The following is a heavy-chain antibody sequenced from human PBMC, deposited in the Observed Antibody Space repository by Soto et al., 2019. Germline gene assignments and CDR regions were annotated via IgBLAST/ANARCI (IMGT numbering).Heavy chain of an antibody. Sequence: EVQLLESGGGLVQPGGSLRLSCAASGFTFNNYAMTWVRQAPGKGLEWVSGISGSGSGTYYADSVKGRFTISRDNSKNTMDVQMNSLRAEDTALYYCTRGYTYRGWFDPWGQGTLVTVSS. J-gene: IGHJ5*02. CDR2: ISGSGSGT. CDR1: GFTFNNYA. D-gene: IGHD3-10*01. V-gene: IGHV3-23*01. CDR3: TRGYTYRGWFDP.